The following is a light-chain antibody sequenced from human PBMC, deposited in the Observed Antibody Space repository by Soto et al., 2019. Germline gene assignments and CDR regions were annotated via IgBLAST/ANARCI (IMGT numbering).Light chain of an antibody. CDR3: QQRTNWPALFT. V-gene: IGKV3-11*01. CDR1: QSVATN. Sequence: VLTQSPATLSVSPGERATLSCRASQSVATNLAWYQQKPGQAPRLLIYDAFKRATGIPARFSGSGSGTGFTLTISSLEPEDFAVYYCQQRTNWPALFTFGPGTKVDIK. J-gene: IGKJ3*01. CDR2: DAF.